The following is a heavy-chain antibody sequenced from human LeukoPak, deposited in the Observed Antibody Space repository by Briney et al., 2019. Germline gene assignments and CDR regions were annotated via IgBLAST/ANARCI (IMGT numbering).Heavy chain of an antibody. V-gene: IGHV3-23*01. CDR3: ARDAIAARLADY. J-gene: IGHJ4*02. CDR1: GFTFSTNA. CDR2: ISSGDNT. D-gene: IGHD6-6*01. Sequence: GGSLRLSCAASGFTFSTNAMSWVRQAPGKGLEWVSGISSGDNTYYVDSVKGRFAISRDNSKNTLFLQMNSLRAEDTAVYYCARDAIAARLADYWGQGTLVTVSS.